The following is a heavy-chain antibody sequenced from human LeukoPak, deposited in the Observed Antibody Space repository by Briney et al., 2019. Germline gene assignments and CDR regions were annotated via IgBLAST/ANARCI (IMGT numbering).Heavy chain of an antibody. CDR3: ARGDDYVWGSYRD. J-gene: IGHJ4*02. V-gene: IGHV4-59*01. CDR1: GGSISSYY. D-gene: IGHD3-16*02. Sequence: SETLSLTCAVSGGSISSYYWSWIRQPPGKGLEWIGYIYYSGSTNYNPSLKSRVTLSVDTSKNQFSLKLSSVTAADTAVYYCARGDDYVWGSYRDWGQGTLVTVSS. CDR2: IYYSGST.